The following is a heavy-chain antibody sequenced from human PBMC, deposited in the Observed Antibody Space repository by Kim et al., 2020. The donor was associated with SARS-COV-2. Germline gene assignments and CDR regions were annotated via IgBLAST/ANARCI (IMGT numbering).Heavy chain of an antibody. CDR1: GYTFNNYG. V-gene: IGHV1-18*01. CDR2: ISAYSGNT. CDR3: ARAGITGADFAY. J-gene: IGHJ4*02. D-gene: IGHD1-20*01. Sequence: ASVKVSCKTSGYTFNNYGISWVRQAPGQGLEWMGWISAYSGNTNYAQKVQGRVSMTTDTSTSTAYMELKSLTSDDTAVYYCARAGITGADFAYWGQGTLVTVSS.